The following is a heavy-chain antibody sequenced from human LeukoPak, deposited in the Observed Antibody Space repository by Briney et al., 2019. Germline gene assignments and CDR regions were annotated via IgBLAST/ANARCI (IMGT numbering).Heavy chain of an antibody. J-gene: IGHJ5*02. CDR3: ARDFRDAILLWFDP. CDR1: GYIFTDYH. D-gene: IGHD2-15*01. Sequence: ASVKVSCKASGYIFTDYHVHWVRQAPGQGLEWVGWINPNSGVTNYAQNFQGRVIMTRDTSVSTAYMELSRLTSDDTAVYYCARDFRDAILLWFDPWGQGTLVTVSS. CDR2: INPNSGVT. V-gene: IGHV1-2*02.